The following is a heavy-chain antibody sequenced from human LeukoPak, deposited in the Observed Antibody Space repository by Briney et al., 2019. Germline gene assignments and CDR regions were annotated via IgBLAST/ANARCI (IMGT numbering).Heavy chain of an antibody. CDR1: GGSITSYY. Sequence: TSETLSLTCTVSGGSITSYYWSWIRQHPGKGLEWIGYIYYSGSTYYNPSLKSRVTISVDTSKNQFSLKLSSVTAADTAVYYCARTDYGDYGGGTDYWGQGTLVTVSS. D-gene: IGHD4-17*01. J-gene: IGHJ4*02. CDR3: ARTDYGDYGGGTDY. CDR2: IYYSGST. V-gene: IGHV4-59*06.